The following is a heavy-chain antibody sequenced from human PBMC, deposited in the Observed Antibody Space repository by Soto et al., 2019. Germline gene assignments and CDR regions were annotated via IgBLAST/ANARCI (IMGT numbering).Heavy chain of an antibody. CDR2: INHSGST. CDR1: GGSFSGYY. Sequence: SETLSLTCAVYGGSFSGYYWSWIRQPPGKGLEWIGEINHSGSTNYNPSLKSRVTISVDTSKNQFSLKLSSVTAADTAVYYCARVRGWSSGWFYAGDFDYWGQGTLVTVSS. V-gene: IGHV4-34*01. J-gene: IGHJ4*02. D-gene: IGHD6-19*01. CDR3: ARVRGWSSGWFYAGDFDY.